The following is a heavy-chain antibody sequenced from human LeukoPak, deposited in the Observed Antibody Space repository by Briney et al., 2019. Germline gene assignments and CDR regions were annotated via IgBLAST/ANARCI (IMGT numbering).Heavy chain of an antibody. V-gene: IGHV4-34*01. CDR2: INHSGST. D-gene: IGHD3-22*01. Sequence: PSETLSLTCAVCGGSFSGYYWSWIRQPPGKGLEWIGEINHSGSTNYNPSLKSRVTISVDTSKNQFSLKLSSVTAADTAVYYCARGSDYDSSGYPFDYWGQGTLVTV. CDR1: GGSFSGYY. J-gene: IGHJ4*02. CDR3: ARGSDYDSSGYPFDY.